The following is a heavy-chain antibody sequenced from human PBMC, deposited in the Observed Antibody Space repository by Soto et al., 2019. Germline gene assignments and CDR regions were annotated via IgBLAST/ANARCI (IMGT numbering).Heavy chain of an antibody. CDR2: IYYSGST. Sequence: PGKGLEWIGSIYYSGSTYYNPSLKSRVTISVDTSKNQFSPKLSSVTAADTAVYYCFFFQAEDGIRYL. D-gene: IGHD3-3*01. CDR3: FFFQAEDGIRYL. V-gene: IGHV4-39*01. J-gene: IGHJ2*01.